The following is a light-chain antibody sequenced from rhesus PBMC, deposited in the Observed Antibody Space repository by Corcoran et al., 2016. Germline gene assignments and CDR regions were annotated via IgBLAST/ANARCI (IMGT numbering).Light chain of an antibody. CDR2: DVS. J-gene: IGLJ1*01. CDR3: CSSGSSYIYM. Sequence: QAAPTQSPSVSGSPGQSVTISCTGTSSDIGGFKRVSWYQHHPGKAPKLMIYDVSKRPSGISDRFSGSKSANTASLTISGLQAEYEADYYCCSSGSSYIYMFGGGTRLTVL. V-gene: IGLV2-13*03. CDR1: SSDIGGFKR.